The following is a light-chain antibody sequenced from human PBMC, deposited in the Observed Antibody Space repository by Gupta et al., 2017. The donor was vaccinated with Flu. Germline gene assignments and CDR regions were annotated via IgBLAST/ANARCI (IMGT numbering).Light chain of an antibody. J-gene: IGKJ3*01. CDR3: QQYDNLMIT. CDR2: DAS. Sequence: DIQMTQSPSSLSASVGDRVTITCQASQDISNYLNWYQQKPGKAPKLLIYDASNLETGVPSRFSGSGSGTDFTFTISSLQPEDIATYYCQQYDNLMITFGHGTKVDIK. V-gene: IGKV1-33*01. CDR1: QDISNY.